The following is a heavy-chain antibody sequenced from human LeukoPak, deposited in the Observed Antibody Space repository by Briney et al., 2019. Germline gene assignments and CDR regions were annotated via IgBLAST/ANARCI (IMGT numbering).Heavy chain of an antibody. V-gene: IGHV4-39*01. J-gene: IGHJ4*02. D-gene: IGHD3-16*01. CDR1: GGSISGSCCY. Sequence: SETLSLTCTVSGGSISGSCCYWGWIRQTPGKDLEWIGSTSYSGSTHYNPSFKSRVTVSVDTSKNQFFLNLSSVTAADTAVYYCSRTTGDSAIIAAHWGQGILVTVSS. CDR2: TSYSGST. CDR3: SRTTGDSAIIAAH.